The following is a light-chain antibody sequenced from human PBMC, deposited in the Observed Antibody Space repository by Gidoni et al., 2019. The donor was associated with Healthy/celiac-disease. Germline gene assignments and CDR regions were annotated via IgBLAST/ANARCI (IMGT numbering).Light chain of an antibody. Sequence: SVLTQPAPSSGSPGQSIPISCTGTSSDVGGYNYVSWYQQHPGKAPKLMIYDVSNRPSGVSNLFSGSKSGNTASLTISGLQAEDEADYCCSSYTSSSTRVFGGGTKLTVL. V-gene: IGLV2-14*01. J-gene: IGLJ3*02. CDR1: SSDVGGYNY. CDR3: SSYTSSSTRV. CDR2: DVS.